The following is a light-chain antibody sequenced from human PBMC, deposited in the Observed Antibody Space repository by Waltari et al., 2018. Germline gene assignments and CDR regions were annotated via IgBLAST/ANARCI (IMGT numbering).Light chain of an antibody. CDR1: SSNIGAGYD. J-gene: IGLJ1*01. Sequence: QSVLTQPPSVSGAPGQRVTISCTGSSSNIGAGYDVHWYQQLPGTAPKLLISGNGNRPSGVPDRFSGSKSGTSASLAITGLQAEDEADYYCQSYDSSLSALYVFGTGTKVTVL. CDR2: GNG. CDR3: QSYDSSLSALYV. V-gene: IGLV1-40*01.